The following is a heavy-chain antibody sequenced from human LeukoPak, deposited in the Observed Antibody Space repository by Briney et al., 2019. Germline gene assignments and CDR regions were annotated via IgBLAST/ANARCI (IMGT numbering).Heavy chain of an antibody. CDR2: TISDGTSR. D-gene: IGHD2-2*01. J-gene: IGHJ5*02. CDR1: GFSFSGYW. CDR3: AKARQTYDNWFDP. Sequence: GGSLRLSCAASGFSFSGYWMHWVRQAPGKGLVWVSRTISDGTSRSYADSVKGRFTISRDNSKNTLYLQMNSLRAEDTAVYYCAKARQTYDNWFDPWGQGTLVTVSS. V-gene: IGHV3-74*01.